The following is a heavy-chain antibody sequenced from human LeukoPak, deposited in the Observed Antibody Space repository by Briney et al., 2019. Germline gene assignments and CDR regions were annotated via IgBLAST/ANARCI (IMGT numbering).Heavy chain of an antibody. V-gene: IGHV3-21*01. CDR1: GFTFNTYS. CDR3: ARGPRGEYYMDV. CDR2: ISSSSSYI. J-gene: IGHJ6*03. Sequence: PGGSLRLSCSASGFTFNTYSMNWVRQAPGKGLEWVSSISSSSSYIYYADSMKGRFTISRDNAKNSLYLQMNSLRAEDTAVYYCARGPRGEYYMDVWGKGTTVTVSS.